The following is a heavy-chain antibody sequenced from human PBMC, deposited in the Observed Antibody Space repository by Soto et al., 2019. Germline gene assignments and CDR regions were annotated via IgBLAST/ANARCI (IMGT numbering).Heavy chain of an antibody. D-gene: IGHD5-12*01. CDR1: GFTFSSYA. Sequence: GGLLRLSCAASGFTFSSYAMSWVRRAPGKGLEWVSAISGSGGSTYYADSVKGRFTISRDNSKNTLYLQMNSLRAEDTAVYYCAKVGPPVATIHEDYWGQGTLVTVSS. CDR3: AKVGPPVATIHEDY. V-gene: IGHV3-23*01. J-gene: IGHJ4*02. CDR2: ISGSGGST.